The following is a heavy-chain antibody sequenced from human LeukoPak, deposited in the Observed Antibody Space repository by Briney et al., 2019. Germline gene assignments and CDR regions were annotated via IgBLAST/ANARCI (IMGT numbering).Heavy chain of an antibody. CDR2: ISGSGGST. CDR3: ARGYCSSTTCSVDY. CDR1: GFTFASYA. D-gene: IGHD2-2*01. V-gene: IGHV3-23*01. J-gene: IGHJ4*02. Sequence: GGSLRLSCAASGFTFASYAMNWVRQAPGKGLEWVSVISGSGGSTDYADSVKGRFTISRDNSENRLYLQMNSLRAEDSAVYYCARGYCSSTTCSVDYWGQGTLVTVSS.